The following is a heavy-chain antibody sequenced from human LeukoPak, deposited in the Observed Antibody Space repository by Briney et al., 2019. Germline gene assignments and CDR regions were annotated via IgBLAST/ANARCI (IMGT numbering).Heavy chain of an antibody. Sequence: MTSETLSLTCTVSGGSISGYYWSWIRQPPGKGLEWIGYIYHSGSTNYNPSLKSRVTISVDTSKNQFSLKVSSVTAADTAVYYCARTPGADYFDSWGQGTLLTVSS. J-gene: IGHJ4*02. CDR1: GGSISGYY. CDR2: IYHSGST. D-gene: IGHD2-2*01. V-gene: IGHV4-59*01. CDR3: ARTPGADYFDS.